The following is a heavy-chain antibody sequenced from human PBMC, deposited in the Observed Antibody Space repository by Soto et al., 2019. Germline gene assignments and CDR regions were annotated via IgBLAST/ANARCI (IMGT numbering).Heavy chain of an antibody. Sequence: QVQLQQSGPGLVKPSHTLSVTCVISGDSVSSNSAAWNWISQSPSRGLEWLGRTYYMSKWYSDYAASVESRITVNTDTSKHHFSLQVNSVTPEDPAVYFCARGEQYSGRIFDYWGQGTLVTVSS. CDR2: TYYMSKWYS. D-gene: IGHD1-26*01. V-gene: IGHV6-1*01. J-gene: IGHJ4*02. CDR3: ARGEQYSGRIFDY. CDR1: GDSVSSNSAA.